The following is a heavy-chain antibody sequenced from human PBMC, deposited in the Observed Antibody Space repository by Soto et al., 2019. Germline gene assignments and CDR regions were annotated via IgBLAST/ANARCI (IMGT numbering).Heavy chain of an antibody. V-gene: IGHV1-69*17. Sequence: QVQLVQSGAEVKKPGSSVKVSCKASGGTFNNYAISWVRQAPGQGLEWMAGIIPIFGIPNYAQKFQGRLTTSADKSTSTAYMELVRLTSEDTAVYYCARAADVYNYNWFDPWGQGTLVTVSS. J-gene: IGHJ5*02. CDR1: GGTFNNYA. CDR2: IIPIFGIP. CDR3: ARAADVYNYNWFDP. D-gene: IGHD1-1*01.